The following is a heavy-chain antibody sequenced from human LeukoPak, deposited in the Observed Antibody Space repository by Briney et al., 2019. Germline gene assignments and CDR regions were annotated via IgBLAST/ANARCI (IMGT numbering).Heavy chain of an antibody. CDR3: ARDPYSGNYGAYYYYYMDV. CDR1: GFTFSSYG. J-gene: IGHJ6*03. Sequence: GGTLRLSCAASGFTFSSYGMSWVRQAPGKGLEWVSSITSSSSYIYYADSVKGRFTISRDNAKNSLYLQMDSLRVEDTAEYYCARDPYSGNYGAYYYYYMDVWGKGTTVTVSS. V-gene: IGHV3-21*06. CDR2: ITSSSSYI. D-gene: IGHD1-26*01.